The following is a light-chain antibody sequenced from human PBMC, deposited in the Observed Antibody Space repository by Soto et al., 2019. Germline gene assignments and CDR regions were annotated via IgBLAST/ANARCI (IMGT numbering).Light chain of an antibody. CDR3: MQAQQIPRT. V-gene: IGKV2-28*01. J-gene: IGKJ1*01. CDR2: LGS. CDR1: QSLLHTSGESY. Sequence: DIVMTQSPLSLSVTPGEPASISCRSSQSLLHTSGESYLDWYLQRPGQSPQLLFYLGSKRASGVSDRFSGSGSGTRFTLRISRVEAEDVGFYYCMQAQQIPRTFGQGTKVDIK.